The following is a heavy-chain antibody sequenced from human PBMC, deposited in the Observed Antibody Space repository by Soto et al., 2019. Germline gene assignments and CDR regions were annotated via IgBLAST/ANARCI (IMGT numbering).Heavy chain of an antibody. CDR3: ARVSGGSVTIFYYYMDV. J-gene: IGHJ6*03. Sequence: EVHLVESGGGLVKPGGSLRLSCAASEVTFSYYSMNWVRQAPGKGLEWVSSISPSSDSIYYADSVKGRFTISRDNAKNSLYLQMNSLRAEDTAVYYCARVSGGSVTIFYYYMDVWGKGTTVTVSS. CDR1: EVTFSYYS. V-gene: IGHV3-21*01. D-gene: IGHD4-4*01. CDR2: ISPSSDSI.